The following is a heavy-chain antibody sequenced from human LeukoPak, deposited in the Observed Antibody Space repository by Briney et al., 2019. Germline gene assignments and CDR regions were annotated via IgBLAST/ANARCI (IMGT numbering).Heavy chain of an antibody. Sequence: PSETLSLTCAVYGGSFSGYYWSWIRQPPGKGLEWIGEINHSGSTNYNPSLKSRVTISVDTSKNQFSLKLSSVTAADTAVYYCARVGWVFRGYFDYWGQGTLVTVSS. CDR1: GGSFSGYY. J-gene: IGHJ4*02. V-gene: IGHV4-34*01. D-gene: IGHD3-3*01. CDR2: INHSGST. CDR3: ARVGWVFRGYFDY.